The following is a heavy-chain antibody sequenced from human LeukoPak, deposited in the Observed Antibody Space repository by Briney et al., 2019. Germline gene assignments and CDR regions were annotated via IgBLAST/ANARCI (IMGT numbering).Heavy chain of an antibody. Sequence: GGSLRLSCAASGFTFSRYWLTWVRQVPGKGLEWVSAISGSGGSTYYADSVKGRFTISRDNSKNTLYLQMNSLRAEDTAVYYCVRDRGTYRPIDYWGQGTLVTVSS. CDR1: GFTFSRYW. CDR2: ISGSGGST. D-gene: IGHD1-26*01. J-gene: IGHJ4*02. V-gene: IGHV3-23*01. CDR3: VRDRGTYRPIDY.